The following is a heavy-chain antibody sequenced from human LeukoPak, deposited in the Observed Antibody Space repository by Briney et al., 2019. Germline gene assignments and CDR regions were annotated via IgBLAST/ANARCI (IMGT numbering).Heavy chain of an antibody. Sequence: PGGSLRLSCAASGFTFSDYYMSWIRQAPGKGLEWVSGISGGGDRTHYADSVKGRFSISRDNSRNTLYLQMSTLRVEDTALYYCAKDRDGCPDDWGQGTLVTVSS. CDR3: AKDRDGCPDD. D-gene: IGHD5-24*01. J-gene: IGHJ4*02. CDR1: GFTFSDYY. V-gene: IGHV3-23*01. CDR2: ISGGGDRT.